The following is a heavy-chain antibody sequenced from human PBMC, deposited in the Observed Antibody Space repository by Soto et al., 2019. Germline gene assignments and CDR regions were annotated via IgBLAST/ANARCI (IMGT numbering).Heavy chain of an antibody. D-gene: IGHD2-8*02. CDR1: GFTFRHYD. CDR2: ISAAGDP. V-gene: IGHV3-13*05. J-gene: IGHJ6*02. CDR3: ASTDRDFYGLDV. Sequence: EVQLVESGGGLVQPGRSLRLSCEASGFTFRHYDMHWVRQGTGKGLEWVSGISAAGDPDYADSVEGRFTISRENAQNSFFLQMNRLRVGDTAVYYCASTDRDFYGLDVWGQGTTVIVSS.